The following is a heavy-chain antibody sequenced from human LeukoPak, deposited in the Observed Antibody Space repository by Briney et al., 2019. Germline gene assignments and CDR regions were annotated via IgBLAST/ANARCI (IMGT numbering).Heavy chain of an antibody. V-gene: IGHV3-23*01. Sequence: GGSLRLSCAASGFTFSSYAMSWVRQAPGKGLEWVSAISGSGGSTYYADSVKGRFTISRDNSKNTLYLQMNSLRAEDTALYYCARVYASSSALFDYWGQGTLVTVSS. CDR2: ISGSGGST. CDR1: GFTFSSYA. J-gene: IGHJ4*02. D-gene: IGHD6-13*01. CDR3: ARVYASSSALFDY.